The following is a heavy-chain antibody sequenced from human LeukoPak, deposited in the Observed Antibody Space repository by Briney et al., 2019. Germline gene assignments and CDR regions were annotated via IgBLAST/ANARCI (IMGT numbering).Heavy chain of an antibody. V-gene: IGHV3-7*03. CDR2: IKQDGSEK. J-gene: IGHJ4*02. Sequence: GGSLRLSCAASEFTFSSYWMSWVRRAPGKGLEWVANIKQDGSEKYYVDSVKGRFTISRDNAKNSLYLQMNSLRAEDTAVYYCAGGLYWGQGTLVTVSS. CDR3: AGGLY. CDR1: EFTFSSYW. D-gene: IGHD6-19*01.